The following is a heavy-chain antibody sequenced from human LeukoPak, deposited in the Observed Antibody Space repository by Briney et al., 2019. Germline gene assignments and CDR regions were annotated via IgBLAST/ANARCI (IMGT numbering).Heavy chain of an antibody. J-gene: IGHJ4*02. CDR2: IIPILGIA. V-gene: IGHV1-69*04. CDR3: ARGQSDDYGDYG. CDR1: GGTFSSYA. D-gene: IGHD4-17*01. Sequence: ASVKVSCKASGGTFSSYAISWVRQAPGQGLEWMGRIIPILGIANYAQKFQGRVTITADKSTSTAYMELSSLRSEDTAMYYCARGQSDDYGDYGWGQGTLVTVSS.